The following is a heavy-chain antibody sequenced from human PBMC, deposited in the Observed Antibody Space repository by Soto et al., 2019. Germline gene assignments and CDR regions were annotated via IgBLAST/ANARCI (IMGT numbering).Heavy chain of an antibody. D-gene: IGHD3-22*01. CDR2: INHSGST. J-gene: IGHJ4*02. V-gene: IGHV4-34*01. Sequence: SETLSLTCPVSGGSISSGGYYWSWIRQPPGKGLEWIGEINHSGSTNYNPSLKSRVTISVDTSKNQFSLKLSSVTAADTAVYYCARGWVRTYYYDSSGYFRYWGQGTLVTVSS. CDR3: ARGWVRTYYYDSSGYFRY. CDR1: GGSISSGGYY.